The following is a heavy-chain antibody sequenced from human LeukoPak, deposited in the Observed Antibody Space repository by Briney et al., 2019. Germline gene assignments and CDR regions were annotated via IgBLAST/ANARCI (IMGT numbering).Heavy chain of an antibody. CDR3: ARHVDSLFDAFDI. CDR1: GYSISSGYY. CDR2: IYHSGSN. J-gene: IGHJ3*02. D-gene: IGHD3-16*02. V-gene: IGHV4-38-2*01. Sequence: PSXXLSLTCAVSGYSISSGYYWGWIRPPPGKGLEGIGNIYHSGSNYYKESLKSRVTISVDTSKNQFSLKLSSVTAADTAVYYCARHVDSLFDAFDIWGQGTMVTVSS.